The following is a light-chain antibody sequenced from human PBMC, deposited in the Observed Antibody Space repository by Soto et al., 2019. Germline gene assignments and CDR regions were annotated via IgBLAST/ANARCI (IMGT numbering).Light chain of an antibody. J-gene: IGKJ2*03. CDR1: QSTYNF. CDR2: DAY. CDR3: QHIHSWPYS. V-gene: IGKV3-11*01. Sequence: EIVLTQSPATLSLSPGARATLSCRPSQSTYNFLPRYPQTPGQPPRLLIYDAYNWPTGIPSRFICSESGTSFTLTISSLAPEDFAVFYCQHIHSWPYSFGQWTKVDIK.